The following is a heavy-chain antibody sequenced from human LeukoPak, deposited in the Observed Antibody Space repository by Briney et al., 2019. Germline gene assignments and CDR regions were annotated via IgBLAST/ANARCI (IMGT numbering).Heavy chain of an antibody. Sequence: ASVKVSCKASGYTFTSYYMHWVRQAPGQGLEWMGIINPSGGSTTYAQKFQGRVTMTRDTSTSTVYMELSSLRSEDTAVYYCARDRGSKRVAYCGGDCYIGYFDLWGRGTLVTVSS. J-gene: IGHJ2*01. D-gene: IGHD2-21*02. CDR3: ARDRGSKRVAYCGGDCYIGYFDL. CDR2: INPSGGST. V-gene: IGHV1-46*01. CDR1: GYTFTSYY.